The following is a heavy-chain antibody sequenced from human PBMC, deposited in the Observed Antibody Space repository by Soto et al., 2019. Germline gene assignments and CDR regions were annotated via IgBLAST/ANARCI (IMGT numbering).Heavy chain of an antibody. V-gene: IGHV1-69*02. CDR1: GGTFSSYT. Sequence: QVQLVQSGAEVKKPGSSVKVSCKASGGTFSSYTISWVRQAPGQGLEWMGRIIPILGIANYEQKFQGRVTMTADKSTSTAYMELSSLRSEDTAVYYCARGIRGVTTLTTLDFDLWGRGTLVTVSS. CDR2: IIPILGIA. D-gene: IGHD4-17*01. J-gene: IGHJ2*01. CDR3: ARGIRGVTTLTTLDFDL.